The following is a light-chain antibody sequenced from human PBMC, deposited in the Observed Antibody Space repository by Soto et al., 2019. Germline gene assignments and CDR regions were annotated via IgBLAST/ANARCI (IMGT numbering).Light chain of an antibody. CDR3: HQSYNNPHT. CDR2: AAS. Sequence: IQMPQSPSSLSASVGDEVTITCRASQTIMTYLNWYQLKPGKPPRLLIYAASSLQSGVPSRFSGSGSGTDFTLTISSLQPEDFSADYCHQSYNNPHTFGRGTKVDIK. CDR1: QTIMTY. V-gene: IGKV1-39*01. J-gene: IGKJ1*01.